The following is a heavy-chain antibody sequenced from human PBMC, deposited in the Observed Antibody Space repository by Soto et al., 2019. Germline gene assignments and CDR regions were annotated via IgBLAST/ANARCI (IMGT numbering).Heavy chain of an antibody. J-gene: IGHJ3*02. Sequence: GLLRLSCAASGFTFSDYYMSWIRQAPGKGLEWVSYISSSSSYTNYADSVKGRFTISRDNAKNSLYLQMNSLRAEDTAVYYCASWGYYDSSGYYYWDAFDIWGQGTMVTVSS. CDR3: ASWGYYDSSGYYYWDAFDI. D-gene: IGHD3-22*01. CDR1: GFTFSDYY. V-gene: IGHV3-11*06. CDR2: ISSSSSYT.